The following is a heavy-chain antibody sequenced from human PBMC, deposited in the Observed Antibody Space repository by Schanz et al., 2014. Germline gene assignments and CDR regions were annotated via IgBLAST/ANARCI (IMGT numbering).Heavy chain of an antibody. J-gene: IGHJ6*02. V-gene: IGHV1-69*08. CDR3: VKVDGTRYYAMDV. D-gene: IGHD1-1*01. Sequence: QVQLVQSGAAAKKPGSSVKVSCKASGGTFSSSTLPWVRQAPGQGLEWMGRIIPILDKTNYAQKFQGRVTITVDKATSTVYMEVSGLRSEETAVYYGVKVDGTRYYAMDVWGQGTTVTVSS. CDR1: GGTFSSST. CDR2: IIPILDKT.